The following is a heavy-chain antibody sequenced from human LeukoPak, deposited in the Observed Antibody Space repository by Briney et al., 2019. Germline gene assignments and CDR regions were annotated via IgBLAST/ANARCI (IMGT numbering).Heavy chain of an antibody. CDR3: ARVPGEGSGYPYFDS. V-gene: IGHV4-30-4*08. J-gene: IGHJ4*02. CDR1: GGSISSGDYY. CDR2: IYYSGST. D-gene: IGHD3-22*01. Sequence: SETLSLTCTVSGGSISSGDYYWSWIRQPPGKGLEWIGHIYYSGSTYYDPSLKSRVSISADTSQNQFSLKLSSVTAADTAVYYCARVPGEGSGYPYFDSWGQGALVTVSS.